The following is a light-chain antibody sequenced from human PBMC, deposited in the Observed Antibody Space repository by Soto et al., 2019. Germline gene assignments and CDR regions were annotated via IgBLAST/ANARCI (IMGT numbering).Light chain of an antibody. CDR1: QSISRW. CDR2: DSS. Sequence: DIQMTQSPSTLSASVGDTVTITCRASQSISRWLAWYQQEPGKAPKLLIYDSSSLESGVPSRFSGSGFGTEFTLTISSLQPDDFATYHCQQYNSWSGVTFGGGTKVEIK. J-gene: IGKJ4*01. V-gene: IGKV1-5*01. CDR3: QQYNSWSGVT.